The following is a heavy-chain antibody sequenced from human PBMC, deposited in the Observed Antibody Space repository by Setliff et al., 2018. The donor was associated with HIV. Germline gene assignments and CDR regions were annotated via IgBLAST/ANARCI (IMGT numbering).Heavy chain of an antibody. V-gene: IGHV4-61*02. Sequence: SETLSLTCTVSGGSISSGSYYWSWIRQPAGKGLEWIGRIYTSGSTSYNPSLKSRVTISIDTPKNQFSLRLSSVTATDTAVYYCARGENSWYGLNWFDPWGQGTLVTVSS. CDR1: GGSISSGSYY. J-gene: IGHJ5*02. CDR3: ARGENSWYGLNWFDP. D-gene: IGHD6-13*01. CDR2: IYTSGST.